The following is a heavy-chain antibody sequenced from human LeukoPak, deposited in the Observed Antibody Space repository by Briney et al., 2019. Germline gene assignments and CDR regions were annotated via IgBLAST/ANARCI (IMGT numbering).Heavy chain of an antibody. CDR2: ISSSSSSSSTI. CDR3: ARDSPGDYYYYMGV. V-gene: IGHV3-48*04. CDR1: GFTFSRYS. Sequence: PGGSLRLSCAASGFTFSRYSINWVRQAPGKGLEGASYISSSSSSSSTIYYADSVKGRFTISRDNATNALYLQMNSLRAEDTAVYYCARDSPGDYYYYMGVWGKGTTITVSS. J-gene: IGHJ6*03.